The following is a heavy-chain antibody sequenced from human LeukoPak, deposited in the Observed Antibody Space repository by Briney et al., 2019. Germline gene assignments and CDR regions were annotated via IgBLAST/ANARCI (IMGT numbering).Heavy chain of an antibody. D-gene: IGHD3-22*01. CDR3: ARKHYYDSSGFFPPMDY. CDR1: GFTVSSNS. CDR2: IYSGGST. Sequence: GGSLRPSCAASGFTVSSNSMSWVRQAPGKGLEWVSVIYSGGSTFYADSVKGRFTISRDNSKNTLYLQMNSLRAEDTAVYYCARKHYYDSSGFFPPMDYWGQGTLVTVSS. V-gene: IGHV3-66*01. J-gene: IGHJ4*02.